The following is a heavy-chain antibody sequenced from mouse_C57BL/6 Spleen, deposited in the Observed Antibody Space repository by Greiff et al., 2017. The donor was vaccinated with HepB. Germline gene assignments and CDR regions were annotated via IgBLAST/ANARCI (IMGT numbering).Heavy chain of an antibody. CDR1: GFTFSSYA. J-gene: IGHJ2*01. CDR2: ISDGGSYT. D-gene: IGHD1-1*01. V-gene: IGHV5-4*03. CDR3: ARGLLRSPPFDY. Sequence: EVKVVESGGGLVKPGGSLKLSCAASGFTFSSYAMSWVRQTPEKRLEWVATISDGGSYTYYPDNVKGRFTISRDNAKNNLYLQMSHLKSEDTAMYYCARGLLRSPPFDYWGQGTTLTVSS.